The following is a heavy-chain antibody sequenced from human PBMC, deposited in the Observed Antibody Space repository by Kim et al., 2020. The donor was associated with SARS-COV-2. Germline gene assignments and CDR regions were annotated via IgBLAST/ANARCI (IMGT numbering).Heavy chain of an antibody. Sequence: SETLSLTCTVSGGSISSYSWSWIRQPPGKGLEWIGYIYYSGSTNYNPSPKSRVTISVDTSKNQFPLKLSSVTAADTAVYYCARVRSQWLVHEDWGQGTLVTVS. CDR3: ARVRSQWLVHED. CDR2: IYYSGST. J-gene: IGHJ4*02. CDR1: GGSISSYS. V-gene: IGHV4-59*01. D-gene: IGHD6-19*01.